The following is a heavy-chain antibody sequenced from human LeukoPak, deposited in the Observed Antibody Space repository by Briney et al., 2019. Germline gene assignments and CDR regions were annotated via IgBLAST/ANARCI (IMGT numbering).Heavy chain of an antibody. Sequence: PSQTLSLTCTVSGGSISSGDYYWSWIRQPPGKGLEWIGSIYHSGSTYYNPSLKSRVTISVDTSKNQFSLKLSSVTAADTAVYYCARGRGSPYQLLSPNWFDPWGQGTLVTVSS. CDR1: GGSISSGDYY. D-gene: IGHD2-2*01. J-gene: IGHJ5*02. V-gene: IGHV4-39*07. CDR2: IYHSGST. CDR3: ARGRGSPYQLLSPNWFDP.